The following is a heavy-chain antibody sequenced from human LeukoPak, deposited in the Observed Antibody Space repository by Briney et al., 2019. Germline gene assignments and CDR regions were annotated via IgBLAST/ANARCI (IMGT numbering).Heavy chain of an antibody. Sequence: ASVKVSCKASGYSFATYDIHWVRQATGQGLEWMGWMNPNSGNTGYAQKFQGRVTMTRNTSISTAYMELSSLRSEDTAVYYCARGRTTVTYRGGIGYWGQGTLVTVSS. D-gene: IGHD4-17*01. CDR1: GYSFATYD. V-gene: IGHV1-8*01. CDR2: MNPNSGNT. CDR3: ARGRTTVTYRGGIGY. J-gene: IGHJ4*02.